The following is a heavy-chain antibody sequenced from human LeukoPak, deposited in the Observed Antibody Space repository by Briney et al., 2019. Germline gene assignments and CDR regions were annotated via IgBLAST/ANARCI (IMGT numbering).Heavy chain of an antibody. CDR3: ARDSMVRGVGVIDY. D-gene: IGHD3-10*01. Sequence: GGSLRLSCAASGFTFSSYAMHWVRQAPGKGLEWVAVISYDGSNKYYADSVKGRFTISRDNSKNTLYLQMNSLRAEDTAVYYCARDSMVRGVGVIDYWGQGTLVTVSS. V-gene: IGHV3-30-3*01. J-gene: IGHJ4*02. CDR2: ISYDGSNK. CDR1: GFTFSSYA.